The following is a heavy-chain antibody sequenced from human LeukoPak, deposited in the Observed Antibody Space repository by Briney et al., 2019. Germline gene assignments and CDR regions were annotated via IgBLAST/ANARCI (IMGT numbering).Heavy chain of an antibody. V-gene: IGHV4-4*02. Sequence: PSETLSLTCAVSGDSISSGDWWSWWVRQPPGKGLEWTGEIHHGGSTNYHPSLKSRVTMSVDKPKNQFSLQLNSVTAADTAVYYCALARDYRSGPWGQGTLVTVSS. J-gene: IGHJ5*02. CDR1: GDSISSGDW. D-gene: IGHD4/OR15-4a*01. CDR3: ALARDYRSGP. CDR2: IHHGGST.